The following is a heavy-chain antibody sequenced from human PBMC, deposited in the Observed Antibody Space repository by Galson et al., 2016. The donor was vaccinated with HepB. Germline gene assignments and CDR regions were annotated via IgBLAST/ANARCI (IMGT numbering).Heavy chain of an antibody. J-gene: IGHJ3*02. D-gene: IGHD1-26*01. V-gene: IGHV3-64D*06. CDR3: VKERFSGSYWRSASDI. CDR2: ISSNGGST. CDR1: GFTFSSYG. Sequence: SLRLSCAASGFTFSSYGMVWVRQAPGQGLEYVSGISSNGGSTYYADSVKGRFTISRDNSKNSLYLQMGSLRAEDTAVYHCVKERFSGSYWRSASDIWGQGAMVTVSS.